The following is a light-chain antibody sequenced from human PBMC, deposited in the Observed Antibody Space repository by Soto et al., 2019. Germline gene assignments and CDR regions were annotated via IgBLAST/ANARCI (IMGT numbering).Light chain of an antibody. CDR1: QSISSW. Sequence: DIQMTQSPSTLSASVGDRVTITCRASQSISSWLAWYQQKPGKAPKLLIYKASTLESGVPSRFSGRGSGTEFTLTISSLQPDDVATYYCQQYNSYPYTLGQGTKLEIK. CDR2: KAS. CDR3: QQYNSYPYT. J-gene: IGKJ2*01. V-gene: IGKV1-5*03.